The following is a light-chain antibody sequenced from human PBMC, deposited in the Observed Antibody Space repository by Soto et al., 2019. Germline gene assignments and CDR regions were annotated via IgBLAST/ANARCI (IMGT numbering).Light chain of an antibody. Sequence: DIQMTQSPSSLSASVGDRVTITFPASQSISSDLNWYQQKPGKAPKLLIDGAFSLQRGVPSRFSGIGAGTDFTLTISSLQPEDFATYYCQQTYTAPPTFGRRTKVEIK. CDR3: QQTYTAPPT. V-gene: IGKV1-39*01. CDR1: QSISSD. J-gene: IGKJ1*01. CDR2: GAF.